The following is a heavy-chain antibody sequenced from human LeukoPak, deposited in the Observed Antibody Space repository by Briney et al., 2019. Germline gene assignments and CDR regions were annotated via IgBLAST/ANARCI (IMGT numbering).Heavy chain of an antibody. V-gene: IGHV4-30-4*08. Sequence: PSQTLSLTRTVSGGSISSGDYYWSWIRQPPGKGLEWIGYIYYSGSTYYNPSLKSRVTISVDTSKNQFSLKLSSVTAADTAVYYCARGWQEGYFDYWGQGTLVTVSS. D-gene: IGHD6-13*01. CDR1: GGSISSGDYY. CDR2: IYYSGST. J-gene: IGHJ4*02. CDR3: ARGWQEGYFDY.